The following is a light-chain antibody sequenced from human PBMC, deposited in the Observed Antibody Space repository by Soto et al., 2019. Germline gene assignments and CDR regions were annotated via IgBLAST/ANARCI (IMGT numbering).Light chain of an antibody. V-gene: IGKV1-5*01. J-gene: IGKJ1*01. CDR1: QSISSW. Sequence: DIQMTQSPSTVSASVGDRVTITCRASQSISSWLAWYQQKPGKAPKLLIYDASSLESGVPSRFSGSGYVTEFTLTISSLQPDDFATYHCQQYYKYPWTFGQGTKVEV. CDR2: DAS. CDR3: QQYYKYPWT.